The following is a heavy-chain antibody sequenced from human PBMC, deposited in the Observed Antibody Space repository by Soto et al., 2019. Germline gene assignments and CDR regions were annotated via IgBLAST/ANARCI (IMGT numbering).Heavy chain of an antibody. CDR3: ARGAPIVVVPAAQTYYYYGMDV. Sequence: ASVKVSCKASGYTFTGYYMHWVRQAPGQGLEWMGWINPNSGGTNYAQKFQGWVTMTRDTSISTAYMELSRLRSDDTAVYYCARGAPIVVVPAAQTYYYYGMDVWAKGPRSPSP. V-gene: IGHV1-2*04. J-gene: IGHJ6*02. CDR1: GYTFTGYY. CDR2: INPNSGGT. D-gene: IGHD2-2*01.